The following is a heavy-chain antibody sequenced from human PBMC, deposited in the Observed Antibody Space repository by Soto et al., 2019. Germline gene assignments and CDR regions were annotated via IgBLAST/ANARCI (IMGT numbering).Heavy chain of an antibody. CDR3: ARRNYVGLYFDY. J-gene: IGHJ4*02. D-gene: IGHD1-7*01. CDR2: IRGSGDST. Sequence: EVQLLESGGGLVQPGGSLRLSCAASGFTFSSYAMSWVRQAPGKGLEWVSVIRGSGDSTYYADSVKGRFTISRDNSKNTLYLQMNSLRAEDTAVYYCARRNYVGLYFDYWGQGTLVTVSS. CDR1: GFTFSSYA. V-gene: IGHV3-23*01.